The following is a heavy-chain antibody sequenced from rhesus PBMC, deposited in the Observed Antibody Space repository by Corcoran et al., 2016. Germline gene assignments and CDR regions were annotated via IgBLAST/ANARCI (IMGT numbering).Heavy chain of an antibody. CDR1: GCCFRESN. V-gene: IGHV3S4*01. J-gene: IGHJ5-1*01. Sequence: EEQLVESGGGLVQPGGSLRLSGGALGCCFRESNMTWVRQAPGNGLECVSSIIGASCYIYYADSVKGRFTISRDNAKNSLSLQMNSLKTEDTAVYYCTKGGVWGPGVLVTVSS. CDR3: TKGGV. CDR2: IIGASCYI.